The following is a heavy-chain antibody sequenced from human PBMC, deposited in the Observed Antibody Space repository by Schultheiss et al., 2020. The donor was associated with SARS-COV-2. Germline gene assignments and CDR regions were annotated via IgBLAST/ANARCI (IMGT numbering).Heavy chain of an antibody. J-gene: IGHJ4*02. V-gene: IGHV1-18*01. CDR2: ISAYNGNT. CDR3: ASAGDYGDYVWISY. CDR1: GGTFSSYA. Sequence: ASVKVSCKASGGTFSSYAISWVRQAPGQGLEWMGWISAYNGNTNYAQKLQGRVTMTRETSISTAYMELTSLRSDDTAVYYCASAGDYGDYVWISYWGQGTLVTVSS. D-gene: IGHD4-17*01.